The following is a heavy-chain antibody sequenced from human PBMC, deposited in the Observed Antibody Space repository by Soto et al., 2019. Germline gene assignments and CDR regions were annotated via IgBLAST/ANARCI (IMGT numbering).Heavy chain of an antibody. CDR2: INPNSGGT. D-gene: IGHD6-19*01. Sequence: ASVKVSCKASGYTFTGYYMHWVRQAPGQGLEWMGWINPNSGGTNYAQKFQGRVTMTRDTSISTAYMELSRLRSDDTAVYYCARAFSVAGMFTFDYWGQGTLVTVSS. V-gene: IGHV1-2*02. J-gene: IGHJ4*02. CDR1: GYTFTGYY. CDR3: ARAFSVAGMFTFDY.